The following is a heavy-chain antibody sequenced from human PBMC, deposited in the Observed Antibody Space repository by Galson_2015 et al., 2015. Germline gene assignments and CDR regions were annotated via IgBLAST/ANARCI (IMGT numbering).Heavy chain of an antibody. CDR2: ISNGGSTI. V-gene: IGHV3-48*02. Sequence: SLRLSCAASGLTFRDYSMNWVRQAPGKGLEWISYISNGGSTIYYADSVEGRFTISRDNAKNSLYLQMNSLRDEDTAVYYCARDGPGVLRFLDVWGKGTTVTVSS. CDR1: GLTFRDYS. CDR3: ARDGPGVLRFLDV. J-gene: IGHJ6*04. D-gene: IGHD3-3*01.